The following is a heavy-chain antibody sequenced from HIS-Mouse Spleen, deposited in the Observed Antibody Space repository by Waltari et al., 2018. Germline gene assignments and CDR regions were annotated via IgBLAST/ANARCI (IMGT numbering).Heavy chain of an antibody. CDR2: INSDGSST. Sequence: EVQLVESGGGLVQPGGSLRLACAAPGFTVSSDWMHWVRQAPGKGLVWVSRINSDGSSTSYADSVKGRFTISRDNAKNTLYLQMNSLRAEDTAVYYCARDLELDAFDIWGQGTMVTVSS. CDR1: GFTVSSDW. V-gene: IGHV3-74*01. CDR3: ARDLELDAFDI. J-gene: IGHJ3*02. D-gene: IGHD1-1*01.